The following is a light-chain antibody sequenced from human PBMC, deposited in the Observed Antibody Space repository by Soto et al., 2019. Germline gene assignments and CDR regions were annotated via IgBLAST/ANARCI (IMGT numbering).Light chain of an antibody. V-gene: IGLV1-40*01. J-gene: IGLJ1*01. CDR1: SSNIGAGYD. Sequence: QSVLTQPPSVSGAPGQRVTISCTGSSSNIGAGYDVHWYQQRPGTAPKLLIFGNINRPSGVPDRFSGSKSGTSASLAITGLQAEDEGDYYCAAWDDSLNGLYVFGTGTKLTVL. CDR2: GNI. CDR3: AAWDDSLNGLYV.